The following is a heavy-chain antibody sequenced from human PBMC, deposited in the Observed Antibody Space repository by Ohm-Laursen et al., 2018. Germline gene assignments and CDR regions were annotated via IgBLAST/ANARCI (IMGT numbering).Heavy chain of an antibody. D-gene: IGHD4-17*01. J-gene: IGHJ3*02. V-gene: IGHV3-33*01. CDR1: GFTFSSYG. CDR3: ARGKVTTYDAFDI. CDR2: ICYDGSNK. Sequence: SLRLSCTASGFTFSSYGMHWVRQAPGKGLEWVAVICYDGSNKYYADSVKGRFTISRDNSKNTLYLQMNSLRAEDTAVYYCARGKVTTYDAFDIWGQGTMVTVSS.